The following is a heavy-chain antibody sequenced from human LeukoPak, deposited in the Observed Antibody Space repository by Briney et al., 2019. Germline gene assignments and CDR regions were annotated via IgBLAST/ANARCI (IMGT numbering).Heavy chain of an antibody. J-gene: IGHJ4*02. CDR3: ARLDSCGADSCIDS. Sequence: PSETLSLTCSVSGSSITGLHWGWIRQPPGKGLEWIGYIQASGTTKHNPSLKSRVTISIDTSKAQFSLNVNSVSAADTAMYYCARLDSCGADSCIDSWGQGNLVIVSS. CDR1: GSSITGLH. D-gene: IGHD2-21*01. V-gene: IGHV4-59*11. CDR2: IQASGTT.